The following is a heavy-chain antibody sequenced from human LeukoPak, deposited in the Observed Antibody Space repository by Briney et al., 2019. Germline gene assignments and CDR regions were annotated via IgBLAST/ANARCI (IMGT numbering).Heavy chain of an antibody. Sequence: PSETLSLTCTVSGGSISSSSYYWGWIRQPPGKGLEWIGSIYYSGTTNYNPSLKSRVSISIDKSQNQFSLKLSSVTAADTAVYYCAKVLVAGSSWSGFDYWGQGTLITVSS. V-gene: IGHV4-39*07. CDR2: IYYSGTT. J-gene: IGHJ4*02. CDR3: AKVLVAGSSWSGFDY. CDR1: GGSISSSSYY. D-gene: IGHD6-13*01.